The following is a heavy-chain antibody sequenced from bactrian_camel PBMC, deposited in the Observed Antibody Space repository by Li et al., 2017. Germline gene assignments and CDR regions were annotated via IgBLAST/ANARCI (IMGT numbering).Heavy chain of an antibody. V-gene: IGHV3S53*01. CDR1: GYSVSTGY. J-gene: IGHJ4*01. CDR2: IDTAGAP. Sequence: HVQLVESGGGSVQAGGSLRLSCAASGYSVSTGYMAWFRQAPGKEREGVAAIDTAGAPTYTYAVAGRFTISVDSAKTTLTLQMNSLKTEDTAVYTCAAGITSRRNVGYCYPDKYYGQGTQVTVS. D-gene: IGHD2*01.